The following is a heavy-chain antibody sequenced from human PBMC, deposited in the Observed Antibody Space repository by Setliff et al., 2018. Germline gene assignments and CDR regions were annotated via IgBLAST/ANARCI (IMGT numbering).Heavy chain of an antibody. J-gene: IGHJ6*02. D-gene: IGHD3-10*01. CDR3: ARVPSYGSGSYYYYYYGMDV. V-gene: IGHV4-39*01. Sequence: LSLTCAVSGGSISSSSYYWGWIRQSPGEGLEWIANIHYNGNLYYNPSLKNRATISMDTSKIQFSLKLISVTAADTAVYYCARVPSYGSGSYYYYYYGMDVWGQGTTVTVSS. CDR1: GGSISSSSYY. CDR2: IHYNGNL.